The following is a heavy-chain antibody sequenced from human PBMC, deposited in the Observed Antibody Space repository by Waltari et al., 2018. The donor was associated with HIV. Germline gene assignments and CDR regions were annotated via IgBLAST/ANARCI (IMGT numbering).Heavy chain of an antibody. J-gene: IGHJ4*02. D-gene: IGHD3-3*01. CDR3: SRDTFGEYDF. V-gene: IGHV3-74*01. CDR2: INIDGRTI. CDR1: GFSVTNYW. Sequence: VQLVQSGGGLIKPGGSLRRSCDASGFSVTNYWMHWVRQSPGKGLVWVSRINIDGRTIDYADSVKGRFTISRDSAKNTLSLQMNSLREEDTAVYYCSRDTFGEYDFWGQGALVTVSS.